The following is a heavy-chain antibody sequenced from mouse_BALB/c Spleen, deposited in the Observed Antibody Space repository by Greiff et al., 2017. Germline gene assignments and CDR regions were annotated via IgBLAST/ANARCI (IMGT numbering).Heavy chain of an antibody. CDR1: GYSITSDYA. CDR2: ISYSGST. V-gene: IGHV3-2*02. Sequence: EVKLQESGPGLVKPSQSLSLTCTVTGYSITSDYAWNWIRQFPGNKLEWMGYISYSGSTSYNPSLKSPISITRDTSKNQFFLQLNSVTTEDTATYYCARGTSYFDYWGQGTTLTVSS. CDR3: ARGTSYFDY. D-gene: IGHD3-3*01. J-gene: IGHJ2*01.